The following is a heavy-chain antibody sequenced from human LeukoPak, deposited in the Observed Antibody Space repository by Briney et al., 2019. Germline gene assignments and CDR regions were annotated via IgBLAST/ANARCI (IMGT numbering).Heavy chain of an antibody. J-gene: IGHJ4*02. V-gene: IGHV1-8*02. CDR3: ARDAYSSSPNFDY. CDR2: MNPNSGNT. D-gene: IGHD6-6*01. Sequence: ASVKVSCKASGYTFTGYYMHWVRQAPGQGLEWMGWMNPNSGNTGYAQKFQGRVTMTRNTSISTAYMELSSLRSEDTAVYYCARDAYSSSPNFDYWGQGTLVTVSS. CDR1: GYTFTGYY.